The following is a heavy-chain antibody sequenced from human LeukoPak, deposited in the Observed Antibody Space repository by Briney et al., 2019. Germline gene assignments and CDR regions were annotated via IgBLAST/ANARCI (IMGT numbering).Heavy chain of an antibody. J-gene: IGHJ4*02. CDR3: TTEYGRRYYDSGGYYYFDY. CDR2: IKSKIDGGTT. CDR1: GFTFGNAW. V-gene: IGHV3-15*01. Sequence: GGSLRLSCAASGFTFGNAWMSWVRQAPGKGLEWVGRIKSKIDGGTTDHAAPVKGRFTIPGDDSKNTLYLQMNSLKTEDTAVYYCTTEYGRRYYDSGGYYYFDYWGQGTLVTVSS. D-gene: IGHD3-22*01.